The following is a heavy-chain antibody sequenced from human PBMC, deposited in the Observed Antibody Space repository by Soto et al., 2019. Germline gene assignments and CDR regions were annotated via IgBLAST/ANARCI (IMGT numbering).Heavy chain of an antibody. Sequence: PSETLSLTCTVSGDSISTFYWGWIRQSPGKALEWMGYVYYTGSTNSNPSPKIRVTTTVNRPTNQSSLKLTSAPAADTAVAYYGRGRTFRNYADDSSDYFYFFDYWGQGTQVTVSS. V-gene: IGHV4-59*01. J-gene: IGHJ4*02. CDR1: GDSISTFY. D-gene: IGHD3-22*01. CDR2: VYYTGST. CDR3: GRGRTFRNYADDSSDYFYFFDY.